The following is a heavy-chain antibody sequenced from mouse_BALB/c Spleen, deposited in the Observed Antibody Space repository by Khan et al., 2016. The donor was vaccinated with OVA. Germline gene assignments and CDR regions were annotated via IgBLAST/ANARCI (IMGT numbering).Heavy chain of an antibody. Sequence: EVQLKQSGPELVKPGASVKMSCKASGYTFTSYVMHWVKQKPGLGLEWIGYIYPFNDDTKYNEKFKGKATLTSDKSSSTAYMELSSLTSEDSAVYYGAPVGNYYVSFAYWGQGTLVTVSA. V-gene: IGHV1S136*01. CDR2: IYPFNDDT. CDR1: GYTFTSYV. CDR3: APVGNYYVSFAY. D-gene: IGHD1-1*01. J-gene: IGHJ3*01.